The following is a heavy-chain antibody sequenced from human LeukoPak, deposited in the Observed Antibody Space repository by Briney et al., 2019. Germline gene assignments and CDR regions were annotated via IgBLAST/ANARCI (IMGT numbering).Heavy chain of an antibody. CDR1: GFTFSYYG. V-gene: IGHV3-23*01. CDR2: MSGSGDRT. J-gene: IGHJ6*03. D-gene: IGHD1-26*01. Sequence: GGSLRLSCAASGFTFSYYGMNWVRQAPGKGLEWVSGMSGSGDRTYYEDSVKGRFTISRDNSKNTLYLQMNSLRAEDTAVYYCAKGSIVGATSYYYLDVWGTGTTVTVSS. CDR3: AKGSIVGATSYYYLDV.